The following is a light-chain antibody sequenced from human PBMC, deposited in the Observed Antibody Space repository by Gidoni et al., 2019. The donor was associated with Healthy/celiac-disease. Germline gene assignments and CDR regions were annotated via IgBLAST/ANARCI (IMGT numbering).Light chain of an antibody. CDR2: WAS. CDR1: PSVFYSSNNKNY. CDR3: QQYYSTPRFT. Sequence: DIVLTQSPDSLAVSRGERDTINCKSSPSVFYSSNNKNYLAWYQQKPGQPPKLLIYWASTRESGVPDRSSGSGSGTDFTLTISILQAEDVAVYYCQQYYSTPRFTFGPGTKVDIK. V-gene: IGKV4-1*01. J-gene: IGKJ3*01.